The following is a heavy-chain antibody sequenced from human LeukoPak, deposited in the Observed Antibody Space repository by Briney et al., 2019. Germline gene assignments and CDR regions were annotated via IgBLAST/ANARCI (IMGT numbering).Heavy chain of an antibody. V-gene: IGHV4-39*07. CDR2: IYYSGST. J-gene: IGHJ5*02. Sequence: SETLSLTCTVSGGSISSSSYYWGWIRQPPGKGLEWIGSIYYSGSTYYNPSLKSRVTISVDTSKNQFSLKLSSVTAADTAVYYCARDHESGYLGVAQAYWFDPWGQGTLVTVSS. D-gene: IGHD5-18*01. CDR1: GGSISSSSYY. CDR3: ARDHESGYLGVAQAYWFDP.